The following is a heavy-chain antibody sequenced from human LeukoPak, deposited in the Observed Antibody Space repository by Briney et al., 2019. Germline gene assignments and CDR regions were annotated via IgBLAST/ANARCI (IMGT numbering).Heavy chain of an antibody. CDR2: ISYDGSNK. V-gene: IGHV3-30*04. D-gene: IGHD6-13*01. CDR1: GFTFSSYA. CDR3: AREHSSSWYGDAFDI. Sequence: GGSLRLSCAASGFTFSSYAMHWVRQAPGKGLEWVAVISYDGSNKYYADSVKGRFTISRDNSKNTLYLQMNSLRAEDTAVYYCAREHSSSWYGDAFDIWGQGTMVTVSS. J-gene: IGHJ3*02.